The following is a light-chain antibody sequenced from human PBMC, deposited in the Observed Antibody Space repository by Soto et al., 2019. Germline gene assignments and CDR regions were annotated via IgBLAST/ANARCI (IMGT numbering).Light chain of an antibody. CDR2: GAS. Sequence: EIVMTQSPATLSVSPGERATLSCRASQSVSANLAWYQQKPGQAPRLLISGASTRATGIPARFSGSGSGTEFTLPISSLQSEDFAVYYCQQYKNWPPYTFGQGTKLEIK. V-gene: IGKV3-15*01. CDR3: QQYKNWPPYT. CDR1: QSVSAN. J-gene: IGKJ2*01.